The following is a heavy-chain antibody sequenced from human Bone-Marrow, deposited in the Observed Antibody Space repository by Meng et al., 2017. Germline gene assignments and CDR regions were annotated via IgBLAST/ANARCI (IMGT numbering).Heavy chain of an antibody. V-gene: IGHV3-9*03. J-gene: IGHJ4*02. CDR3: ARERGYGDTYYFDY. Sequence: SLKISCAASGFTFDDYAMHWVRQAPGKGLEWVSGISWNSGSIGYADSVKGRFTISRDNAKNSLYLQMNSLRAEDMALYYGARERGYGDTYYFDYWGQGTLVTVSS. CDR1: GFTFDDYA. CDR2: ISWNSGSI. D-gene: IGHD4-17*01.